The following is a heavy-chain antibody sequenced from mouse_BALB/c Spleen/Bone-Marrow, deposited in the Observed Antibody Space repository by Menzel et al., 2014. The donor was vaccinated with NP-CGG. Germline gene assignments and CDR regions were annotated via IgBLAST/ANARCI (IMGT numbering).Heavy chain of an antibody. CDR3: ARVWYFDY. J-gene: IGHJ2*03. CDR2: INSNGGST. CDR1: GFTFSSYG. Sequence: EVKLVESGGGLVQPGGSLKLSCAASGFTFSSYGMSWVRQTPDKRLELVATINSNGGSTYYPDSVKGRFTISRDNAKNTLYLQMSSLKSEVTAMYYCARVWYFDYWGQGTSLTVSS. V-gene: IGHV5-6-3*01.